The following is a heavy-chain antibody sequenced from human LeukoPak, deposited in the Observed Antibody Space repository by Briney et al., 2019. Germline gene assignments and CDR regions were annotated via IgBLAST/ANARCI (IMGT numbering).Heavy chain of an antibody. CDR3: ARVLTIFGVVAFDI. Sequence: VASVKVSCKASGGTFSSYAISWVRQAPGQGLEWMGRIIPILGIANYAQKFQGRVTITADKSTSTAYMELSSLRSEDTAVYYCARVLTIFGVVAFDIWGQGTMVTVSS. CDR2: IIPILGIA. J-gene: IGHJ3*02. V-gene: IGHV1-69*04. D-gene: IGHD3-3*01. CDR1: GGTFSSYA.